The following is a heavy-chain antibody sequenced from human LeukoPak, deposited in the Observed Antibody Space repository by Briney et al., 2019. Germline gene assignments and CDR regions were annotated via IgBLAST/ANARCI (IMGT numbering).Heavy chain of an antibody. D-gene: IGHD1-14*01. CDR3: ARDPHRTGGYFDY. CDR2: ISSSSSYI. CDR1: GFTFSSYS. J-gene: IGHJ4*02. V-gene: IGHV3-21*01. Sequence: GGSLRLSCAASGFTFSSYSMNWVRQAPGKGLEWVSSISSSSSYIYYADSVKGRFTISRDNAKNSLYLQMNSLRAEDTAVYYCARDPHRTGGYFDYWGQGTLVTVSS.